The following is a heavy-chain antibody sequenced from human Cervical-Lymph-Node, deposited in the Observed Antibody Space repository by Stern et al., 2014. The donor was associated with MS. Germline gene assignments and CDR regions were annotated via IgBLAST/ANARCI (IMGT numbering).Heavy chain of an antibody. CDR3: AIDQIPYYYYGMDV. Sequence: VHLVESGAEVKKPGSSVKVSCQTSGGTFSSHAINWVRQAPGQGLEWMGGVIPIFGTVDYAQKFQGRLTITADESTNTAYMELSSLRSEDTAVYYCAIDQIPYYYYGMDVWGQGTTVTVSS. CDR2: VIPIFGTV. J-gene: IGHJ6*02. D-gene: IGHD2-2*02. V-gene: IGHV1-69*01. CDR1: GGTFSSHA.